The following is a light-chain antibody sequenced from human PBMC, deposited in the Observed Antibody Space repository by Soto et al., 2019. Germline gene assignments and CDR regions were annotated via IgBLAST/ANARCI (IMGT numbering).Light chain of an antibody. Sequence: QSVLTQPPSAPRSPGQSVTISCTGTKNDVGFYDFVSWYQHHPGKAPRLIIYEVVQRPSGVPDRFSGSKSGNTASLTVSGLQAADEADYFCKSYAGSNTYVFGSGTKVTVL. V-gene: IGLV2-8*01. CDR2: EVV. J-gene: IGLJ1*01. CDR1: KNDVGFYDF. CDR3: KSYAGSNTYV.